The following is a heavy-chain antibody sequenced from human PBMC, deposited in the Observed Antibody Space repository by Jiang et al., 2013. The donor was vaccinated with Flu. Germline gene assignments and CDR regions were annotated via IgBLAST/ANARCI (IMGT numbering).Heavy chain of an antibody. CDR1: GYTFSNYW. D-gene: IGHD3-10*01. J-gene: IGHJ4*02. Sequence: VQLVESGAEVKKPGESLKISCKTSGYTFSNYWIGWVRQMPGKGLEWMGVIFSGDSDTRYRPSFQGQVTISVDKSITTAYLQWSSLKASDTAMYYCARLGLIGEYYFDYWGQGTLVTVSS. CDR3: ARLGLIGEYYFDY. V-gene: IGHV5-51*01. CDR2: IFSGDSDT.